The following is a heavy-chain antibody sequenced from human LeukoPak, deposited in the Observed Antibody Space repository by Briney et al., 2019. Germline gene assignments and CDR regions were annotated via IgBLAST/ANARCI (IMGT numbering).Heavy chain of an antibody. D-gene: IGHD1-26*01. CDR3: ARDRYSGSYSDY. Sequence: GRSLRLSCAAPGFTFSSYAMHWVRQAPGKGLEWVAVISYDGSNKYYADSVKGRFTISRDNSKNTLYLQMNSLRAEDTAVYYCARDRYSGSYSDYWGQGTLVTVSS. CDR2: ISYDGSNK. J-gene: IGHJ4*02. V-gene: IGHV3-30-3*01. CDR1: GFTFSSYA.